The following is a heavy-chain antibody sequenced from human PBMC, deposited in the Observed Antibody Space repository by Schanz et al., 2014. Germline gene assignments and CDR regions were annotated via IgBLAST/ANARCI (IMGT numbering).Heavy chain of an antibody. CDR1: GFTFSDHW. J-gene: IGHJ4*02. CDR2: VYYSGGS. CDR3: ARPNSASYRIYYFDY. Sequence: VQLVESGGALVQPGGSLRLSCSASGFTFSDHWMSWIRQPPGKGLEWIGSVYYSGGSYYNPSLKTRVTMSVDTSKNRFSLRLSSVTAADTAVYYCARPNSASYRIYYFDYWGQGTLVTVSS. D-gene: IGHD1-26*01. V-gene: IGHV4-39*01.